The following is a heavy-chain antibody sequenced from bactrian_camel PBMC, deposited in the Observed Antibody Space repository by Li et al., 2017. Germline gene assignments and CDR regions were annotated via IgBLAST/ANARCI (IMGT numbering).Heavy chain of an antibody. Sequence: VQLVESGGGLVQPGGSLRVSCEASGFTFSSYGMAWVRQASGKGLEWVSGIYGDGSNAHYADSVKGRFTISQDNAKNTIYLQANSLKPEDTAMYYCAADGRGCWLLLHRSDSRFGYWGQGTQVTVS. CDR3: AADGRGCWLLLHRSDSRFGY. J-gene: IGHJ6*01. D-gene: IGHD3*01. V-gene: IGHV3S6*01. CDR1: GFTFSSYG. CDR2: IYGDGSNA.